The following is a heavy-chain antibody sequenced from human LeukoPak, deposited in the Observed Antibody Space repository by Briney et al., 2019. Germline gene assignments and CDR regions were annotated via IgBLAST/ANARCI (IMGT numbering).Heavy chain of an antibody. Sequence: GGSLRLSCATSGFTFSTYTMNWVRQAPGKGLEWVSLISGTSIYIYYADSVKGRFTISRDNAKDSLCLHMSSLRAEDTAVYYCARVRGEYGMDVWGQGTTVTVSS. J-gene: IGHJ6*02. D-gene: IGHD3-10*01. V-gene: IGHV3-21*01. CDR1: GFTFSTYT. CDR3: ARVRGEYGMDV. CDR2: ISGTSIYI.